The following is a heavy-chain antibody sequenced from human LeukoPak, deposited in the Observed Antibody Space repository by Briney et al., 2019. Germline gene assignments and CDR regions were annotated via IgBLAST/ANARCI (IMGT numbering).Heavy chain of an antibody. J-gene: IGHJ5*02. CDR2: IIPIFGTA. D-gene: IGHD3-16*01. Sequence: SVKVSCKASGGTFSSYAISWVRQAPGQGLEWMGRIIPIFGTANHAQKFQGRVTITTDESTSTAYMELSSLRSEDTAVYYCARDRAPTTRGSWFDPWGQGTLVTVSS. CDR1: GGTFSSYA. CDR3: ARDRAPTTRGSWFDP. V-gene: IGHV1-69*05.